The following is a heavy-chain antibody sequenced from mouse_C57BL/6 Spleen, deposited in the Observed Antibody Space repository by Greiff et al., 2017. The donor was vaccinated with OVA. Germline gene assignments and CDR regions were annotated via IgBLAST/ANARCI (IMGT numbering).Heavy chain of an antibody. CDR1: GFTFSDYY. Sequence: EVQVVESEGGLVQPGSSMKLSCTASGFTFSDYYMAWVRQVPEKGLEWVANINYDGSSTYYLDSLKSRFIISRDNAKNILYLQMSSLKSEDTATYYCARGEYYYAMDYWGQGTSVTVSS. CDR2: INYDGSST. CDR3: ARGEYYYAMDY. J-gene: IGHJ4*01. V-gene: IGHV5-16*01.